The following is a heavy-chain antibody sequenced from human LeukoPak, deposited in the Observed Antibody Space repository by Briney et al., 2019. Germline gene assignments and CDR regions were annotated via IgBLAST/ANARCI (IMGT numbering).Heavy chain of an antibody. CDR3: ARVVYGDYGPDAFDI. CDR2: ISSSSSYI. Sequence: GGFLRLSCAASGFTFSSYAMSWVRQTPGKWLEWVSSISSSSSYIYYADSVKGRFTISRDNAKNSLYLQMNSSRAEDTAVYYCARVVYGDYGPDAFDIWGQGTMVTVSS. CDR1: GFTFSSYA. D-gene: IGHD4-17*01. J-gene: IGHJ3*02. V-gene: IGHV3-21*01.